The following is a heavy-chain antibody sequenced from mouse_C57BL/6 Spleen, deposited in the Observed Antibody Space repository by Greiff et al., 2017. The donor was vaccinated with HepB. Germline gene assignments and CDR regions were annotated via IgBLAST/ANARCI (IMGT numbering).Heavy chain of an antibody. CDR2: IDPSDSYT. CDR1: GYTFTSYW. CDR3: AREGLYDGYYDAMDY. J-gene: IGHJ4*01. V-gene: IGHV1-69*01. D-gene: IGHD2-3*01. Sequence: VQLQQPGAELVMPGASVKLSCKASGYTFTSYWMHWVKQRPGQGLEWIGEIDPSDSYTNYNQKFKGKSTFTVDKSSSTAYMQLSSLTSEDSAVYYCAREGLYDGYYDAMDYWGQGTSVTVSS.